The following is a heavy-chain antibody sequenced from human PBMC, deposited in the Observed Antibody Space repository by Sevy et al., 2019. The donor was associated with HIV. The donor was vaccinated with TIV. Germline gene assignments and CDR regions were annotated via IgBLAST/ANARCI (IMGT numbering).Heavy chain of an antibody. CDR1: GGTFSSYA. Sequence: ASVKVSCKASGGTFSSYAISWVRQAPGQGLEWMGGIIPIFGTANYAQKFQGRVTITADESTSTAYMELSSLRSEDTAVYYCARWEYCSSTSCPEDGAFDIWGQRTMVTVSS. V-gene: IGHV1-69*13. D-gene: IGHD2-2*01. J-gene: IGHJ3*02. CDR2: IIPIFGTA. CDR3: ARWEYCSSTSCPEDGAFDI.